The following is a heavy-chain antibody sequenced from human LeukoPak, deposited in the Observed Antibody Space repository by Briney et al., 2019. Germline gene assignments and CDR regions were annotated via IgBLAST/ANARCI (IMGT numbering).Heavy chain of an antibody. Sequence: SETLSLTCTVSGGSISSGNWWSWVRQPPGKGLEWIGEIYHSGSTNYNPSLKSRVTISVDTSKNQFSLKLSSVTAADTAVYYCARFPRMGSNFSRGVDPWGQGTLVTVSS. CDR3: ARFPRMGSNFSRGVDP. CDR2: IYHSGST. D-gene: IGHD3-10*01. J-gene: IGHJ5*02. CDR1: GGSISSGNW. V-gene: IGHV4-4*02.